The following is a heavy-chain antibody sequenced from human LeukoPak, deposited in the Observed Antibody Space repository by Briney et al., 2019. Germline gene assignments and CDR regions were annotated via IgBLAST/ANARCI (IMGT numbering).Heavy chain of an antibody. D-gene: IGHD2-15*01. Sequence: GGSLRLSCAASGFSFTTYWMSWVRQAPGKGLEWVANIKQDGSEKYYVDSVKGRFTISRDNAKNSLYLQMNSLRAEDTAVYYCARVSWCFDIWGQGTMVTVSS. CDR2: IKQDGSEK. V-gene: IGHV3-7*01. CDR3: ARVSWCFDI. CDR1: GFSFTTYW. J-gene: IGHJ3*02.